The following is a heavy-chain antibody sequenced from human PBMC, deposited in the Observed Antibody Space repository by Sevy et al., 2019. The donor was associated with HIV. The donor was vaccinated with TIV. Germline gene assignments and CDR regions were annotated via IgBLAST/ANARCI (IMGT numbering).Heavy chain of an antibody. CDR3: ARAPPVRSGDDSLNWFDP. J-gene: IGHJ5*02. V-gene: IGHV4-59*01. D-gene: IGHD5-12*01. CDR1: GGSISVYY. CDR2: VYHTGST. Sequence: SETLSLTCTVSGGSISVYYWSWIRQPPGKELEYIGYVYHTGSTNYNPSLKSRVTISVDTSNNLFSLKLTSVTAADTAVYYCARAPPVRSGDDSLNWFDPWGQGTLVTVSS.